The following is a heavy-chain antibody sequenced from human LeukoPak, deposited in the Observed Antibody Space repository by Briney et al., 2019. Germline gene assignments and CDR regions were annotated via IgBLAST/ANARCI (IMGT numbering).Heavy chain of an antibody. V-gene: IGHV3-21*01. J-gene: IGHJ4*02. D-gene: IGHD1-20*01. CDR1: GFTFSSYE. CDR3: ARDPGGNWNFFDY. CDR2: ISSSSSYI. Sequence: GGSLRLSCAASGFTFSSYEMNWVRQAPGKGLEWVSSISSSSSYIYYADSVKGRFTISRDNAKNSLYLQMNSLRAEDTAVYYCARDPGGNWNFFDYWGQGTLVTVSS.